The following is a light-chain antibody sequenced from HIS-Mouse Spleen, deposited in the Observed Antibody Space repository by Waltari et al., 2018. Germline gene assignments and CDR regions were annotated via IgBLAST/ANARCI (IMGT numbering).Light chain of an antibody. CDR2: EDS. CDR1: ALPKKY. Sequence: SYELTRPPSVSVSPGQTARIPCSGDALPKKYAYWYQQKSGQAPVLVIYEDSKRPSGIPERFSGSSSGTMATLTISGAQVEDEADYYCYSTDSSGNHRVFGGGTKLTVL. CDR3: YSTDSSGNHRV. V-gene: IGLV3-10*01. J-gene: IGLJ2*01.